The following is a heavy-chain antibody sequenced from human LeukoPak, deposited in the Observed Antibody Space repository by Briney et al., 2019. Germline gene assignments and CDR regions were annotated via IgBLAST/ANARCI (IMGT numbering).Heavy chain of an antibody. D-gene: IGHD6-13*01. CDR1: GGSISSGGYY. CDR3: ASESVAAAGRSD. CDR2: IYHSGST. Sequence: SETLSLTCTVSGGSISSGGYYWSWIRQPPGKGLEWIGYIYHSGSTYYNPSLKSRVTISVDRSKNQFSLKLSSVTAADTAVYYCASESVAAAGRSDWGQGTLVTVSS. V-gene: IGHV4-30-2*01. J-gene: IGHJ4*02.